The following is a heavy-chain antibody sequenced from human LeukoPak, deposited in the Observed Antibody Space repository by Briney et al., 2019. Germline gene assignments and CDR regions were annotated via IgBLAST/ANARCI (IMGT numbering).Heavy chain of an antibody. V-gene: IGHV2-5*01. D-gene: IGHD2-15*01. J-gene: IGHJ4*02. CDR1: GFSLSTNGVG. Sequence: SGPTLVKPTQTLTLTCTFSGFSLSTNGVGVGWIRQPPGKALEWLAVIYWNDDKRYSPSLKSRLTINKDTSKNQVVLTMTNIDPVDTATYCCTQLGWWTPKNWGRGTLVTVSS. CDR2: IYWNDDK. CDR3: TQLGWWTPKN.